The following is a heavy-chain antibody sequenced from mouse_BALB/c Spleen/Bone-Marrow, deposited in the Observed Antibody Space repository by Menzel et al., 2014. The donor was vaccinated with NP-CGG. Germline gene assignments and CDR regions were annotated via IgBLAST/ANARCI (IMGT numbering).Heavy chain of an antibody. CDR3: ARFGYDYALDY. D-gene: IGHD2-2*01. V-gene: IGHV3-8*02. CDR2: ISYSGST. J-gene: IGHJ4*01. CDR1: GDSITSGY. Sequence: EVQLQGSGPSLVKPSQTLSLPCSVTGDSITSGYWNWIRKFPGNKLEYMGYISYSGSTYYDPSLKSRISITRDTPKNQYYLQLKSVTTEDTATYYCARFGYDYALDYWGQGTSVTVSS.